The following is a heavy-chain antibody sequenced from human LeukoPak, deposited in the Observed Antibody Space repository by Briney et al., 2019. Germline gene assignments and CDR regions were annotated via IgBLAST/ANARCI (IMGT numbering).Heavy chain of an antibody. V-gene: IGHV3-33*01. CDR1: GFTFSSYG. CDR3: ARSWNDRPIDY. Sequence: PGRSLRLSCAASGFTFSSYGMHWVRQAPGKGLEWVAVIWYDGSNKYYAASVNGRFTISRDNSKNTLYLQMNSLRAEGTAVYYCARSWNDRPIDYWGQGTLVTVSS. J-gene: IGHJ4*02. CDR2: IWYDGSNK. D-gene: IGHD1-1*01.